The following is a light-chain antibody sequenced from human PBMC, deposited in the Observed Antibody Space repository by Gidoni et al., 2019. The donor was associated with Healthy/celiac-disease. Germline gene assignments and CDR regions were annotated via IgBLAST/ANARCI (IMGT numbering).Light chain of an antibody. CDR3: QQYHSYPPST. CDR2: KAS. V-gene: IGKV1-5*03. J-gene: IGKJ2*01. Sequence: DIQMTQSPSTLSASVGDRVTITCRARQSISSWLAWYQQKPGTAPKLLLYKASSSDSGVPSRFSGSGSGTEFTLTISSLQPDDFATYYCQQYHSYPPSTFGQGTKLEIK. CDR1: QSISSW.